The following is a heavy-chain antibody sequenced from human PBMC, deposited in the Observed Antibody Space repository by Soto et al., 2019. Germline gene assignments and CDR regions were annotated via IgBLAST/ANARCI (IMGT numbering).Heavy chain of an antibody. J-gene: IGHJ6*02. V-gene: IGHV3-11*01. CDR2: ISSSGSTI. CDR3: ARDLSPLLPGAPYYYGMDV. D-gene: IGHD3-22*01. Sequence: QVQLVESGGGLVKPGGSLRLSCAASGFTFSDYYMSWIRQAPGKGLEWVSYISSSGSTIYYADSVKGRFTISRDNAKNSLDLHMNRRRAEDTTVYYCARDLSPLLPGAPYYYGMDVWGQGTPVTVSS. CDR1: GFTFSDYY.